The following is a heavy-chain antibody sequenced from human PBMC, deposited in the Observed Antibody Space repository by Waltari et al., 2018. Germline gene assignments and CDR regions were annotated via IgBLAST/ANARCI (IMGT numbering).Heavy chain of an antibody. Sequence: QLQLQESGPGLVKPSETLSLTCTVSGGSISSSSYYWGWFRQPPGKGLKWIGSIYYSGSTYYNPSLKSRVTISVDTSKNQFSLKLSSVTAADTAVYYCASPGCSSTSCYRGRGFDYWGQGTLVTVSS. V-gene: IGHV4-39*01. D-gene: IGHD2-2*01. CDR3: ASPGCSSTSCYRGRGFDY. J-gene: IGHJ4*02. CDR1: GGSISSSSYY. CDR2: IYYSGST.